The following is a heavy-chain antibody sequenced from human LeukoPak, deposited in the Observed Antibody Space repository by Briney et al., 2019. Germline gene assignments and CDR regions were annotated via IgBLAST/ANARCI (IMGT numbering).Heavy chain of an antibody. J-gene: IGHJ3*02. CDR2: ISDGSSFI. V-gene: IGHV3-21*01. CDR3: ARGTGAGGTRGAFDI. CDR1: GFTFSSYS. Sequence: PGGSLRLSCAASGFTFSSYSMNWVRQAPGKGLEWVSSISDGSSFIYYADSLKGRFTVSRDNAKNSLYLQMNSLRAGDTAVYYCARGTGAGGTRGAFDIWGQGTMVTVSS. D-gene: IGHD6-13*01.